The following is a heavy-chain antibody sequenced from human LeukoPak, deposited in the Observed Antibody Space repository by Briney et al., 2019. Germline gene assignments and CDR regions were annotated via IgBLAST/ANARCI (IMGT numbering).Heavy chain of an antibody. CDR3: ARSGQRWDDHYYMDV. CDR2: ISSSGSTI. V-gene: IGHV3-11*01. CDR1: GGSISSGGYY. Sequence: LSLTCTVSGGSISSGGYYWSWIRQAPGKGLEWVSYISSSGSTIYYADSVKGRFTISRDNAKNSLYLQMNSLRAEDTAVYYCARSGQRWDDHYYMDVWGKGTTVTVSS. J-gene: IGHJ6*03. D-gene: IGHD1-1*01.